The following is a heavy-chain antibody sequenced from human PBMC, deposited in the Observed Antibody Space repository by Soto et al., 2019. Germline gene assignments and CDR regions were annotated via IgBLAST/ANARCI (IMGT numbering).Heavy chain of an antibody. CDR1: GGTFGGYG. V-gene: IGHV3-64*01. J-gene: IGHJ4*02. CDR2: ISSNGGST. CDR3: ARKGSGSYYFDY. Sequence: GGSLRVWWGAAGGTFGGYGGRWVRQAPGKGLEYVSAISSNGGSTYYANSVKGRFTISRDNSKNTLYLQMGSLRAEDMAVYYCARKGSGSYYFDYWGQGTPVTVSS. D-gene: IGHD2-15*01.